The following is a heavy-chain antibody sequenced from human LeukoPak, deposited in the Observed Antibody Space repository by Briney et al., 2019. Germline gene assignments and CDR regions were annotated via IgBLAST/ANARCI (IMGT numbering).Heavy chain of an antibody. Sequence: SETLSLTCAVYGGSFSGYYWSWIRQPPGKGLEWIGEINHSGSTNYNPSLKSRVTISVDTSKNQFSLKLSSVTAADTAVYYCARGPTKYYYDSSGYRGLRYWGQGTLVTVSS. CDR3: ARGPTKYYYDSSGYRGLRY. CDR2: INHSGST. J-gene: IGHJ4*02. CDR1: GGSFSGYY. V-gene: IGHV4-34*01. D-gene: IGHD3-22*01.